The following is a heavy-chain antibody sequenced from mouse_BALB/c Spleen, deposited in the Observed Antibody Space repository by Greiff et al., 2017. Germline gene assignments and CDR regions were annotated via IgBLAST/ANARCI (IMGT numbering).Heavy chain of an antibody. CDR1: GYSFTGYF. CDR2: INPYNGDT. V-gene: IGHV1-20*02. Sequence: VQLQQSGPELVKPGASVKISCKASGYSFTGYFMNWVMQSHGKSLEWIGRINPYNGDTFYNQKFKGKATLTVDKSSSTAHMELRSLASEDSAVYYCARLDTTEGYAMDYWGQGTSATVSS. CDR3: ARLDTTEGYAMDY. D-gene: IGHD1-1*01. J-gene: IGHJ4*01.